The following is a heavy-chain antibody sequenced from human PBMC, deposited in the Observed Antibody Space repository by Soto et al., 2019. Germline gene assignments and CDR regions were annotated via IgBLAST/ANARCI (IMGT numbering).Heavy chain of an antibody. Sequence: SGPTLVNPTQTLTLTCTFSGFSLSISGVAVGWIRQPPGKALEWLGFIYWDDDKRYSPSLKSRLTITKDTSKNQVILTMTNMDPVDAATYYCARRPFGSGTLDYWGQGTLVTVSS. CDR1: GFSLSISGVA. D-gene: IGHD3-10*01. J-gene: IGHJ4*02. CDR3: ARRPFGSGTLDY. V-gene: IGHV2-5*02. CDR2: IYWDDDK.